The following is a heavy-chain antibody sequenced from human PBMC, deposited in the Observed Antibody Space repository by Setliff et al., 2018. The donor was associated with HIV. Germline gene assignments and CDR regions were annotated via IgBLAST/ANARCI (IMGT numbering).Heavy chain of an antibody. D-gene: IGHD5-12*01. Sequence: GASVKVSCKASGGSLNNYAISWVRQAPGQGLEWMGGIIPIFGTTTYAQKFQDRVAITTDESTTTFYMELSSLTSEDTALYFCARDLNDRWLQQYWFFDLWGRGTQVTVSS. CDR1: GGSLNNYA. CDR2: IIPIFGTT. V-gene: IGHV1-69*05. J-gene: IGHJ2*01. CDR3: ARDLNDRWLQQYWFFDL.